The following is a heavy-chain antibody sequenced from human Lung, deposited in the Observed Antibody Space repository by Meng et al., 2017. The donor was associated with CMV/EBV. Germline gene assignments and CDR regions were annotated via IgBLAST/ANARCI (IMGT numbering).Heavy chain of an antibody. Sequence: QVQLQGSGPGLVEPSQTLSLTCTVSGGSISSGGFYWSWIRQHPGKGLEWIGYIYYSGSTYYNPSLRSRVAISIDTSKNQFSLKLTSVTAADTAVYFCARTNYGDYNWFDPWGQGTLVTVSS. V-gene: IGHV4-31*03. CDR2: IYYSGST. CDR1: GGSISSGGFY. D-gene: IGHD4-17*01. J-gene: IGHJ5*02. CDR3: ARTNYGDYNWFDP.